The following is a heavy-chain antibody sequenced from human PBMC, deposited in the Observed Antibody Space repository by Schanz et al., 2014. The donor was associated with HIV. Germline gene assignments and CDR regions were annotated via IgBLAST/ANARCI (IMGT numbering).Heavy chain of an antibody. CDR1: GHIFTGYL. Sequence: QVQLVQSGAEVKKPGASVKVSCKPYGHIFTGYLMHWVRQAPGQGLEWMGWINPNSGATDSAQKFQGRVTMTRDTSISTAFMELSSLRSDDTAVYYCAGSQYKFGSYYFVAWDQGTLVTVSS. D-gene: IGHD3-10*01. CDR3: AGSQYKFGSYYFVA. V-gene: IGHV1-2*02. CDR2: INPNSGAT. J-gene: IGHJ4*02.